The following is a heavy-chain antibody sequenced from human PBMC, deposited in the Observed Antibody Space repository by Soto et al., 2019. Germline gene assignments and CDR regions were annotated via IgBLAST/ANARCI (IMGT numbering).Heavy chain of an antibody. V-gene: IGHV1-69*02. J-gene: IGHJ4*02. CDR1: GGTFSSYT. D-gene: IGHD6-19*01. Sequence: QVQLVQSGAEVKKPGSSVKVSCKASGGTFSSYTISWVRQAPGQGLKWMGRIIPILGIANYAQKFQGRVTITADKSTSTAYMELSSLRSEDTAVYYCASDIIAVAGTGFDYWGQGTLVTVSS. CDR3: ASDIIAVAGTGFDY. CDR2: IIPILGIA.